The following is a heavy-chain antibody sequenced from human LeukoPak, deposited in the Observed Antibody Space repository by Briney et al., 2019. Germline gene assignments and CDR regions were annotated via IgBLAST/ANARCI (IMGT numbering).Heavy chain of an antibody. D-gene: IGHD3-3*01. Sequence: ASVKVSCKASGYTFTSYDINWVRQATGQGLEWMGWMNPNSGNTGYAQKFQGRVTITRNTSISTAYMELSSLRSEDTAVYYCARPSGCFLFPPPAGEGLYVFVIGGKGKRATVSS. V-gene: IGHV1-8*03. CDR3: ARPSGCFLFPPPAGEGLYVFVI. J-gene: IGHJ3*02. CDR2: MNPNSGNT. CDR1: GYTFTSYD.